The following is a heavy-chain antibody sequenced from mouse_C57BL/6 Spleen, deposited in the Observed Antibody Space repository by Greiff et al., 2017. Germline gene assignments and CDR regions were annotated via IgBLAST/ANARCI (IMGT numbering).Heavy chain of an antibody. J-gene: IGHJ2*01. CDR2: IYPGDGDT. CDR3: ATWRRGEY. CDR1: GYAFSSYW. Sequence: QVTLKVSGAELVKPGASVKISCKASGYAFSSYWMNWVKQRPGKGLEWIGQIYPGDGDTNYNGKFKGKATLTADKSSSTAYMQLSSLTSEDSGVEGCATWRRGEYWGQGTTLTGSS. V-gene: IGHV1-80*01.